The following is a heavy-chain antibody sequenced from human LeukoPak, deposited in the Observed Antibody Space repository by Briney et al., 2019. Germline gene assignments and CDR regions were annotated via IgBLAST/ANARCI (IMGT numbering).Heavy chain of an antibody. Sequence: RPSETLSLTCTVSGGSISSGGYYWSWIRQHPGKGPEWIGYIYYSGSTYYNPSLKSRVTISVDTSKNQFSLKLSSVTAADTAVYYCARDHRSGSYYGPIDYWGQGTLVTVSS. CDR2: IYYSGST. CDR1: GGSISSGGYY. V-gene: IGHV4-31*03. J-gene: IGHJ4*02. D-gene: IGHD3-10*01. CDR3: ARDHRSGSYYGPIDY.